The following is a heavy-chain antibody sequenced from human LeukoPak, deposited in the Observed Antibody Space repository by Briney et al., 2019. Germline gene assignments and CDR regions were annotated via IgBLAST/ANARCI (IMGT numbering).Heavy chain of an antibody. Sequence: PSETLSLTCAVYGGSFSGYYWSWIRQPPGKGLEWIGEINHSGSTNYNPSLKSRVTISVDTSKNQFSLKLSSVTAADTAVYYCARGRRNFRWVVAAAPYNWFDPWGQGTLVTVSS. CDR1: GGSFSGYY. CDR3: ARGRRNFRWVVAAAPYNWFDP. D-gene: IGHD2-15*01. V-gene: IGHV4-34*01. J-gene: IGHJ5*02. CDR2: INHSGST.